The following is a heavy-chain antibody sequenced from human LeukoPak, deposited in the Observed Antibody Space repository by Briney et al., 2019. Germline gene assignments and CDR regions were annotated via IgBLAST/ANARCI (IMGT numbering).Heavy chain of an antibody. CDR3: ARGQIFGVVTAYYYYMDV. J-gene: IGHJ6*03. V-gene: IGHV1-69*13. D-gene: IGHD3-3*01. CDR1: GGTFSSYA. Sequence: SVKVSCKAPGGTFSSYAISWVRQAPGQGLEWMGGIIPIFGTANYAQKFQGRVTITADESTSTAYMELSSLRSEDTAVYYCARGQIFGVVTAYYYYMDVWGKGTTVTVSS. CDR2: IIPIFGTA.